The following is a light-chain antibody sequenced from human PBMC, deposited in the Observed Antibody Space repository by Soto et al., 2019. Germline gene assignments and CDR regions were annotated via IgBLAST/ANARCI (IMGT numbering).Light chain of an antibody. J-gene: IGKJ2*01. CDR2: AAS. V-gene: IGKV1-12*01. CDR3: QQAYTFPYT. Sequence: DIQMTQSPSSVSAYVGDRVTITCRASQAISKWVAWYQQKPGTAPKLLISAASSLQSWAPSRFRGRGSGTDFPLTISSLPPQDYGTYFCQQAYTFPYTFGVGTKL. CDR1: QAISKW.